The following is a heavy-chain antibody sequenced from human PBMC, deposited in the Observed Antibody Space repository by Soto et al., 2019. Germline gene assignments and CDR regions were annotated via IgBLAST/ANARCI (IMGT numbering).Heavy chain of an antibody. Sequence: SVKVSCKASGGTFSSYAISWVRQAPGQGLEWMGGIIPIFGTANYAQKFQGRVTITADESTSTAYMELSSLRSEDTAVYYCVREGGGYSYGYTHDYYYGMDVWGQGTTVTVSS. D-gene: IGHD5-18*01. J-gene: IGHJ6*02. CDR3: VREGGGYSYGYTHDYYYGMDV. V-gene: IGHV1-69*13. CDR2: IIPIFGTA. CDR1: GGTFSSYA.